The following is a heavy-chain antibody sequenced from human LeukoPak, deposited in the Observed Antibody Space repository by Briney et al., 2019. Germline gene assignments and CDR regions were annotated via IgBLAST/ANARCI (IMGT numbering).Heavy chain of an antibody. V-gene: IGHV4-39*01. CDR3: ARIVVVITTAEPNAI. Sequence: PSETLSLTCTVSGGSISSSSYSWGWIRQPPGKGLEWIGSIYYSGSTYYNPSLKSRVTISVDTSKNQFSLKLSSVTAADTAVYYCARIVVVITTAEPNAIWGQGTMVTVSS. CDR1: GGSISSSSYS. J-gene: IGHJ3*02. CDR2: IYYSGST. D-gene: IGHD3-22*01.